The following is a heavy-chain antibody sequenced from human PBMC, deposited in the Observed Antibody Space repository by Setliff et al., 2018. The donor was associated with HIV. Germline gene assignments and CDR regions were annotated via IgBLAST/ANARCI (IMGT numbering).Heavy chain of an antibody. V-gene: IGHV3-53*05. Sequence: ETLSLTCAVSGYSISSGYYWDWVRQAPGKGLEWVSVIYGGGTTHYADSVKGRFTISRDNSKNTVYLQMNSLRVEDTAVYYCARELYREWDYWGQGTLVTVSS. CDR1: GYSISSGYY. D-gene: IGHD3-16*02. CDR2: IYGGGTT. J-gene: IGHJ4*02. CDR3: ARELYREWDY.